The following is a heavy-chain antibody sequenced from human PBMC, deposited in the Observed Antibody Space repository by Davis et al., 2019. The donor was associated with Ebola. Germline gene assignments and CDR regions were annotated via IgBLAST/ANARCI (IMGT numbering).Heavy chain of an antibody. Sequence: GESLKISCAASGFTFSSYWMSWVRQAPGKGLEWVANIKQDGSEKYYVDSVKGRFTISRDNAKNSLYLQMNSLRAEDTAVYYCAKMITFGGVIPTYDYWGQGTLVTVSS. CDR2: IKQDGSEK. CDR1: GFTFSSYW. D-gene: IGHD3-16*02. J-gene: IGHJ4*02. V-gene: IGHV3-7*03. CDR3: AKMITFGGVIPTYDY.